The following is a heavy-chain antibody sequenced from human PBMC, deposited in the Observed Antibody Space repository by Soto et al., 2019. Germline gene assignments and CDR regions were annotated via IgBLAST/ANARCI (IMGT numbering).Heavy chain of an antibody. D-gene: IGHD3-10*01. CDR2: MNPNSGHT. J-gene: IGHJ5*02. Sequence: QVQLVQSGAEVKKPGASVKVSCKASGYTFTSYDIKWVRQATGQGLEWMGWMNPNSGHTGYAQKFQGRVTMTRNTSXXXXXXXXXXXXXXXXXXXXXXXXXFGESNRPTNWFDPWGQGTLVTVSS. CDR3: XXXXFGESNRPTNWFDP. CDR1: GYTFTSYD. V-gene: IGHV1-8*01.